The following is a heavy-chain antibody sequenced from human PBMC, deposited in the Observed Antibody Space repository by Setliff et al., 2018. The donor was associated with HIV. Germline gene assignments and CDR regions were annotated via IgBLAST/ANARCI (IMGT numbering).Heavy chain of an antibody. D-gene: IGHD5-12*01. CDR2: INPNSDGNKT. CDR1: GGTFSSYA. J-gene: IGHJ4*02. CDR3: ARVDGYNALGY. V-gene: IGHV3-74*01. Sequence: SCKASGGTFSSYAISWVRQAPGQGLEWMGRINPNSDGNKTGYADSVKGRFTISRDDAKNTLYLQMNSLRAEDTAVYYCARVDGYNALGYWGQGTLVTVSS.